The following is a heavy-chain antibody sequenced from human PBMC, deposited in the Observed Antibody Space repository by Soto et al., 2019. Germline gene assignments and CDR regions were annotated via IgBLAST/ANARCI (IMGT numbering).Heavy chain of an antibody. Sequence: SETLSLTCTVSGGSISSSTHYWGWIRQPPGKGLEWIGTVFYTGSTFYNPSLKSRVSISVDTSKNQFSLTLSSVTAADTAVYYCARRGYKWNLNWFDPWGQGTMVTVSS. CDR1: GGSISSSTHY. J-gene: IGHJ5*02. CDR2: VFYTGST. V-gene: IGHV4-39*01. D-gene: IGHD1-7*01. CDR3: ARRGYKWNLNWFDP.